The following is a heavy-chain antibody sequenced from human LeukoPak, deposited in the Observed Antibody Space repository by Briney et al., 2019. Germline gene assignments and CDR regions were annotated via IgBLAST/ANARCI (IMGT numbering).Heavy chain of an antibody. D-gene: IGHD3-9*01. Sequence: SETLSLTCTVSGGSISSADYYWSWIRQPPGKGLEGIGYIYYSGSTYYNPSLKSRVTISVDTSKNQFSLKLSSVTAADTAVYYCAREGYFDGAFDIWGQGTMVTVSS. V-gene: IGHV4-30-4*01. J-gene: IGHJ3*02. CDR1: GGSISSADYY. CDR3: AREGYFDGAFDI. CDR2: IYYSGST.